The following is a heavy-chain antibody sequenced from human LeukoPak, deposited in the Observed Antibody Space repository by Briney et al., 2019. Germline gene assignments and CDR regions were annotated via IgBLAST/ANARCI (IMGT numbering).Heavy chain of an antibody. CDR1: GYTFTGYY. J-gene: IGHJ4*02. CDR2: INPNSGGT. V-gene: IGHV1-2*02. CDR3: ARSLRNSDADYDYVWGSYRFSQKEYYFDY. Sequence: GASVKVSCKASGYTFTGYYTHWVRQAPGQGLEWMGWINPNSGGTNYAQKFQGRVTMTRDTSISTAYMELSRLRSDDTAVYYCARSLRNSDADYDYVWGSYRFSQKEYYFDYWGQGTLVTVSS. D-gene: IGHD3-16*02.